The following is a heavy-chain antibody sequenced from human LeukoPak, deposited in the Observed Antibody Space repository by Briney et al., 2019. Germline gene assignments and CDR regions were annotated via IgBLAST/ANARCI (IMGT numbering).Heavy chain of an antibody. CDR2: VSSSSSYI. CDR3: VRDRDITAAGAY. J-gene: IGHJ4*02. V-gene: IGHV3-21*01. CDR1: GFTFSSYS. D-gene: IGHD6-13*01. Sequence: GGSLRLSCAASGFTFSSYSMNWVRQAPGKGLEWVSSVSSSSSYIYYSDSVKGRFTISRDNAKNSVYLQMNSLRAEDTAVYYCVRDRDITAAGAYWGQGTLVTVSS.